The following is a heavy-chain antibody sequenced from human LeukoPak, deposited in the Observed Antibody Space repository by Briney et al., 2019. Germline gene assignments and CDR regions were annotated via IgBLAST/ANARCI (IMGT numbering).Heavy chain of an antibody. Sequence: SETLSLTCTVSGGSISSSSYYWGWIRQPPGKGLEGIGSIYYSGSTYYNPSLKSRVTISVDTSKNQFSLKMSSVTAADTAVYYCARIGDGYKPVHYWGQGTLVTVSS. CDR3: ARIGDGYKPVHY. CDR2: IYYSGST. V-gene: IGHV4-39*01. CDR1: GGSISSSSYY. J-gene: IGHJ4*02. D-gene: IGHD5-24*01.